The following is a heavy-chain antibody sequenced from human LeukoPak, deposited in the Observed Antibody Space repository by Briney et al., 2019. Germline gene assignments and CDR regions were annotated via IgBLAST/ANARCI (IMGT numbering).Heavy chain of an antibody. CDR2: IKQDGSEK. V-gene: IGHV3-7*01. J-gene: IGHJ4*02. CDR1: GFTFSSFW. CDR3: ARGRGDY. Sequence: GGSLRLSCAASGFTFSSFWMNWVRQPPGKGLEWVAGIKQDGSEKYYVDSVKGRFTISRDNAKNSLSLQMNSLRAEDTAVYYCARGRGDYWGQGTLVTVSS.